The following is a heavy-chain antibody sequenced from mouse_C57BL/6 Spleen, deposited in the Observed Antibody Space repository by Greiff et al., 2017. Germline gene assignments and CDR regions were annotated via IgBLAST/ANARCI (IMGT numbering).Heavy chain of an antibody. V-gene: IGHV5-12*01. CDR2: ISNGGGST. D-gene: IGHD2-1*01. CDR1: GFTFSDYY. J-gene: IGHJ3*01. CDR3: ARAAYGNYEGLGY. Sequence: DVKLVESGGGLVQPGGSLKLSCAASGFTFSDYYMYWVRQTPEKRLEWVAYISNGGGSTYYPDTVKGRFTISRDNAKNTLYLQMSRLKSEDTAMYYCARAAYGNYEGLGYWGQGTLVTVSA.